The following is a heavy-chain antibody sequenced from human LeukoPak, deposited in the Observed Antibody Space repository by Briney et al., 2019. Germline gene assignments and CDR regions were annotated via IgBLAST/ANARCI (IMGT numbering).Heavy chain of an antibody. D-gene: IGHD2-21*02. V-gene: IGHV3-74*01. J-gene: IGHJ4*02. CDR1: GFTLATYR. CDR2: INSDGRNA. Sequence: PGGSLRLSCVASGFTLATYRMHWVRQHPGKGLVWVSRINSDGRNAVYADSVKGRFTFSRDIATNTLFLRMNSVRVEDTAVYYCGREAHCGTDCSFYADYWGQGTLVTVSS. CDR3: GREAHCGTDCSFYADY.